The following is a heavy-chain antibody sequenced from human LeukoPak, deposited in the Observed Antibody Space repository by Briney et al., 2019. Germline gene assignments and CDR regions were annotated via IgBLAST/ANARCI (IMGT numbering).Heavy chain of an antibody. J-gene: IGHJ4*02. CDR1: GFTFSDYY. CDR2: ISSSGSTI. D-gene: IGHD6-13*01. CDR3: ARGPRYSSSWYFFDY. V-gene: IGHV3-11*01. Sequence: GGSLRLSCAASGFTFSDYYMSWIRQAPGKGLEWVSYISSSGSTIYYADSVKGRFTISRDNAKNSLYLQMNSLRAEDTALYYCARGPRYSSSWYFFDYWGQGTLVTVSS.